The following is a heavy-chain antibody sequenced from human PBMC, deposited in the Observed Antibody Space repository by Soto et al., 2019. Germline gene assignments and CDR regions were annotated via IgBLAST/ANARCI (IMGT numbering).Heavy chain of an antibody. V-gene: IGHV1-69*01. CDR2: IIPVFGTT. Sequence: QVQLVQSGAEVKKPGSSVKGFCKASGGTFSNYTISWVRQAPGQGLEWMGGIIPVFGTTDYEQKFQGRVTITADGSTSTAYMTLSSLRSADTAVYYCARSSPYIVVRKPTGNQDYYGMDVWGQGTTVTVSS. D-gene: IGHD2-2*01. J-gene: IGHJ6*02. CDR3: ARSSPYIVVRKPTGNQDYYGMDV. CDR1: GGTFSNYT.